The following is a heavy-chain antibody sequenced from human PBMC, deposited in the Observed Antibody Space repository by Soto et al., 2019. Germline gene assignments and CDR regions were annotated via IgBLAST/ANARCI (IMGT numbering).Heavy chain of an antibody. CDR3: ARAATWGLDV. CDR1: GFTFSLYS. Sequence: EVQLVEAGGGLVQPGGFLRLSCAASGFTFSLYSMSWVRQAPGKGLEWVSYISRSSTGIHYADSVKGRFTISRDDATNSMNPQMNSLRDADTAVYYCARAATWGLDVWGQGTNVSLS. CDR2: ISRSSTGI. V-gene: IGHV3-48*02. J-gene: IGHJ6*02. D-gene: IGHD1-26*01.